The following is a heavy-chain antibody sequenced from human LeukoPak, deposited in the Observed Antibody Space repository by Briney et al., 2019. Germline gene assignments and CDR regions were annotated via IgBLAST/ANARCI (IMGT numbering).Heavy chain of an antibody. CDR3: AKTTDGYSSGRYPGWPIDY. CDR1: GFTFRSYA. D-gene: IGHD6-19*01. V-gene: IGHV3-23*01. Sequence: GGPLRLSCAASGFTFRSYAIYWVRQAPRKGLEWVSGISGSGGDTYFADSVKGRFTTSRDNSKNTVFLQMDSLRAEDTAVYYCAKTTDGYSSGRYPGWPIDYWGQGTLVTVTS. CDR2: ISGSGGDT. J-gene: IGHJ4*02.